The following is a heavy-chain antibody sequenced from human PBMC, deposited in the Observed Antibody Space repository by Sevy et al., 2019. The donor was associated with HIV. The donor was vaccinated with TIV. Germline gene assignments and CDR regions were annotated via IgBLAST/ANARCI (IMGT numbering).Heavy chain of an antibody. CDR3: AKGQYSSSYYYYGMDV. Sequence: GGSLRLSCAASGFTFSSYVMSWVRQAPGKGLEWVSAISGSGGSTYYADSVKGRFTISRDNSKNTLYLQMNSLRAEDTAVYYCAKGQYSSSYYYYGMDVWGQGTTVTVSS. D-gene: IGHD6-6*01. CDR1: GFTFSSYV. J-gene: IGHJ6*02. V-gene: IGHV3-23*01. CDR2: ISGSGGST.